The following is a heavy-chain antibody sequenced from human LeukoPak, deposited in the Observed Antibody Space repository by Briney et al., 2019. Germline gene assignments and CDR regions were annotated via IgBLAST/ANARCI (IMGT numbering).Heavy chain of an antibody. D-gene: IGHD5-18*01. J-gene: IGHJ4*02. Sequence: GGSLRLSCAASGFTFSSYAMSWVRQAPGKGLEWVSAISGSGGSTYYADSVKGRFTISRDNSKNTLYLQMNSLRAEDTAVYYCANGGPSLFQSIGSVDTKNYFDYWGQGTLVTVSS. CDR3: ANGGPSLFQSIGSVDTKNYFDY. V-gene: IGHV3-23*01. CDR2: ISGSGGST. CDR1: GFTFSSYA.